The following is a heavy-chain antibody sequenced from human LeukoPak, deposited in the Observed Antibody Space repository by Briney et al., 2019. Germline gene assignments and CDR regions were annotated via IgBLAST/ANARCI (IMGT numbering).Heavy chain of an antibody. D-gene: IGHD6-19*01. V-gene: IGHV4-4*02. Sequence: SETLSLTCAVSGGSISSSNWWSWVRQPPGKGLEWIGEIYHSGSTNYNPSLKSRVTISVDTSKNQFSLKLSSVTAADTAVYYCASVEESSGSFYFDYWGQGTLVTVSS. J-gene: IGHJ4*02. CDR1: GGSISSSNW. CDR2: IYHSGST. CDR3: ASVEESSGSFYFDY.